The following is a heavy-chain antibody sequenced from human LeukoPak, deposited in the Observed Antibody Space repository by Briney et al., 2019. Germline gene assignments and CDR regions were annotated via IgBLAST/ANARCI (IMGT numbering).Heavy chain of an antibody. CDR3: GRTTAVGYMIVDP. V-gene: IGHV4-38-2*01. J-gene: IGHJ5*02. Sequence: SETLSLTRAVSGYSISSGYYWGWIRQPPGKGLEWIGSIYHSGSTYYNPSLKSRVTISVDTSKNQFSLKLSSVTAADTAVYYCGRTTAVGYMIVDPWGQGTLVTVSS. D-gene: IGHD3-22*01. CDR1: GYSISSGYY. CDR2: IYHSGST.